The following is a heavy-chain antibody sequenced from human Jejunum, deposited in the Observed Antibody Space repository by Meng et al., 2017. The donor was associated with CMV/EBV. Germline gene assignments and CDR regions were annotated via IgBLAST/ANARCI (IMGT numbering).Heavy chain of an antibody. J-gene: IGHJ4*02. CDR3: IRGPYGADSWYDY. CDR1: GFDFSSHA. D-gene: IGHD4-17*01. V-gene: IGHV3-30*04. CDR2: VSYDGTNT. Sequence: SGFDFSSHAMHWVRQAPGKGLEWMAVVSYDGTNTYHADSILGRFTVSRDNHKNTLYLQMNSLTAEDTAVYYCIRGPYGADSWYDYWGQGTLVTVSS.